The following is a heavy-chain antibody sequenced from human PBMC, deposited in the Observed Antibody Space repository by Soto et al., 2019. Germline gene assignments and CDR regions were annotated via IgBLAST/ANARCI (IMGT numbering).Heavy chain of an antibody. CDR1: GGTFSSYA. D-gene: IGHD6-6*01. J-gene: IGHJ6*02. Sequence: QVQLVQSGAEVKKPGSSVKVSCKASGGTFSSYAISWVRQAPGQGLEWMGGIIPIFGTANYAQKFQGRVTITADESTSKAYMELSSLRSEDTAVYYCARDRQYSSSYYYYGMDVWGQGTTVTVSS. CDR2: IIPIFGTA. CDR3: ARDRQYSSSYYYYGMDV. V-gene: IGHV1-69*01.